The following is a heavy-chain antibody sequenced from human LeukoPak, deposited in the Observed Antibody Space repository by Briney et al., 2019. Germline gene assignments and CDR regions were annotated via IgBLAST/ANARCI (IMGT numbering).Heavy chain of an antibody. Sequence: GASVKVSCKASGYSFTGYYMHSVRQAPGQGLEWMGGINPNSGVANYAQTFQGRVTMTRGTSISTVFMELSRLRSYDTAVYYCARGDYFDSSGYLDYRNNWFDPWGQGTLVTVSS. D-gene: IGHD3-22*01. CDR1: GYSFTGYY. CDR2: INPNSGVA. CDR3: ARGDYFDSSGYLDYRNNWFDP. J-gene: IGHJ5*02. V-gene: IGHV1-2*02.